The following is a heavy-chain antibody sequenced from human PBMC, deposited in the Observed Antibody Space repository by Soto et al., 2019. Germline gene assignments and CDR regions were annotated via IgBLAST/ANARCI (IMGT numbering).Heavy chain of an antibody. CDR2: IWYDESHE. CDR1: GFTFSNYG. Sequence: HPGGSLRLSCTASGFTFSNYGMHWVRQAPGKGLEWVAVIWYDESHEYYADSVKGRFTISRDNPKNTLYLQMDSLRVDDTATYYCARAGVEQAIQVGYFQHWGQGTLVTVSS. V-gene: IGHV3-33*01. CDR3: ARAGVEQAIQVGYFQH. D-gene: IGHD1-1*01. J-gene: IGHJ1*01.